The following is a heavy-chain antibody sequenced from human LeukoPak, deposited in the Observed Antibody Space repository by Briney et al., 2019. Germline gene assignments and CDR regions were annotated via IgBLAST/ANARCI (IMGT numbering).Heavy chain of an antibody. J-gene: IGHJ5*02. D-gene: IGHD2-15*01. V-gene: IGHV3-48*03. CDR3: ARGGGLRTSWFDP. CDR1: GFTFSSYE. CDR2: IDSSGSNI. Sequence: PGGSLRLSCAASGFTFSSYEMNWVRQAPGKGLEWVSYIDSSGSNIHYADSVKGRFTISRDNAKNSLYLQMNSLRAEDTAVYYCARGGGLRTSWFDPWGQGTLVTVSS.